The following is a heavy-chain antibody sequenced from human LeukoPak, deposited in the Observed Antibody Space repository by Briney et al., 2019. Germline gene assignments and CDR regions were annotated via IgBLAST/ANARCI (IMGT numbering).Heavy chain of an antibody. V-gene: IGHV4-39*07. Sequence: SETLSLTCTVSGGSISSSSYYWGWIRRPPGKGLEWIGSIYYSGSTYYNPSLKSRVTISVDTSKNQFSLKLSSVTAADTAVYYCARGAVAVNWFDPWGQGTLVTVSS. CDR3: ARGAVAVNWFDP. CDR2: IYYSGST. D-gene: IGHD2-15*01. J-gene: IGHJ5*02. CDR1: GGSISSSSYY.